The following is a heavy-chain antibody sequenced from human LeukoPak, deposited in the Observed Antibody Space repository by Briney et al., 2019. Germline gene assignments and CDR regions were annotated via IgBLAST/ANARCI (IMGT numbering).Heavy chain of an antibody. CDR3: ARVLMYSSGWYFDY. CDR2: IYYSGST. J-gene: IGHJ4*02. D-gene: IGHD6-19*01. V-gene: IGHV4-59*01. CDR1: GGSISSYY. Sequence: SETLSLTCTVSGGSISSYYWSWIRQPPGKGLEWIGYIYYSGSTNYNPSLKSRVTISVDTSKNQFSLKLSSVTAADTAVYYCARVLMYSSGWYFDYWGQGTLVTVSS.